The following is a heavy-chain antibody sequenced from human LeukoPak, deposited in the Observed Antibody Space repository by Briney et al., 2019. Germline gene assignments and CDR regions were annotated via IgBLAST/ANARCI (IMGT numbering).Heavy chain of an antibody. D-gene: IGHD2-15*01. CDR3: AKDEDIVVVVAAAHDY. CDR1: GFTFSSYG. J-gene: IGHJ4*02. V-gene: IGHV3-23*01. Sequence: GGSLRLSCAASGFTFSSYGMHWVRQAPGKGLEWVSAISGSGGDTYYADSVKGRFTISRDNSKNTLYLQMNSLRAEDTAVYYCAKDEDIVVVVAAAHDYWGQGTLVTVSS. CDR2: ISGSGGDT.